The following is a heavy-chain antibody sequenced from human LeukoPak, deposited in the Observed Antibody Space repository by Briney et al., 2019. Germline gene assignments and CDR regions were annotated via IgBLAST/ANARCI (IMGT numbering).Heavy chain of an antibody. CDR3: ARERAGYYDSSGYSY. J-gene: IGHJ4*02. CDR1: GYTFTSYG. Sequence: ASVKVSCKASGYTFTSYGISWVRQAPGQGLEWMGWISAYNGNTNYAQKLQGRVTMTTDTSTSTAYMELRSLRSDDTAVYYCARERAGYYDSSGYSYWGQGTLVTVSS. V-gene: IGHV1-18*01. D-gene: IGHD3-22*01. CDR2: ISAYNGNT.